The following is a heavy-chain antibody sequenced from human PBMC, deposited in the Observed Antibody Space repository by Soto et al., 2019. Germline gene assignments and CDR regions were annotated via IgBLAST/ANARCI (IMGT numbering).Heavy chain of an antibody. J-gene: IGHJ4*02. CDR3: ARANPLGYCSSTSCYPRFDY. CDR2: INHSGST. D-gene: IGHD2-2*01. CDR1: GGSFSGYY. Sequence: SETLSLTCAVYGGSFSGYYWSWIRQPPGKGLEWIGEINHSGSTNYNPSLKSRVTISVDTSKNQFSLKLSSVTAADTAVYYCARANPLGYCSSTSCYPRFDYWGQGTLVTVSS. V-gene: IGHV4-34*01.